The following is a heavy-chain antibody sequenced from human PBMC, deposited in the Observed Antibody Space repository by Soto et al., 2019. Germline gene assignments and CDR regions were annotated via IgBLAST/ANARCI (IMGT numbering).Heavy chain of an antibody. V-gene: IGHV3-23*01. Sequence: GGSLRLSCAASGFTFSSYAMSWVRQAPGKGLEWVSAIGGSGGSTHSADSAKGRFTISRDNSKNTLYLQMNSLRAEDTAVYYCATASHYSSGWAPWDYWGQGTLVTVSS. J-gene: IGHJ4*02. CDR1: GFTFSSYA. CDR2: IGGSGGST. D-gene: IGHD6-19*01. CDR3: ATASHYSSGWAPWDY.